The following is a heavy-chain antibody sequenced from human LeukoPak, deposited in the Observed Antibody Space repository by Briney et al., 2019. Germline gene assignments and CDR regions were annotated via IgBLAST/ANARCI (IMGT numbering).Heavy chain of an antibody. D-gene: IGHD1-7*01. CDR2: ISSSSSYI. V-gene: IGHV3-21*01. CDR1: GFTFSSYW. J-gene: IGHJ4*02. CDR3: ARGSMNYAVFDY. Sequence: GGSLRLSCAASGFTFSSYWMSWVRQAPGKGLEWVSSISSSSSYIYYADSVKGRFTISRDNAKNSLYLQMNSLRAEDTAVYYCARGSMNYAVFDYWGQGTLVTVSS.